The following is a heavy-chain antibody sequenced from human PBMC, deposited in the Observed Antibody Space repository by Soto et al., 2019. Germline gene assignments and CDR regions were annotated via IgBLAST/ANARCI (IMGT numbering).Heavy chain of an antibody. CDR3: ARGRGDFDLVNWFDP. D-gene: IGHD3-9*01. CDR2: IYYSGST. Sequence: PSETLSLTCTVSGGSISSYYWSWIRQPPGKGLEWIGYIYYSGSTNYNPSLKSRVTISVDTSKNQFSLKLSSVTAADTAVYYCARGRGDFDLVNWFDPWGQGTLVTVSS. CDR1: GGSISSYY. J-gene: IGHJ5*02. V-gene: IGHV4-59*01.